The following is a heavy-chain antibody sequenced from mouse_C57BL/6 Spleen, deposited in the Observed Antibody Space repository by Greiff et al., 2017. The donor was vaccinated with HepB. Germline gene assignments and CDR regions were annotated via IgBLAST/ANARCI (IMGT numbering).Heavy chain of an antibody. CDR1: GYAFSSSW. CDR3: AFITTVDYYAMDY. D-gene: IGHD1-1*01. J-gene: IGHJ4*01. V-gene: IGHV1-82*01. Sequence: VQLQQSGPELVKPGASVKISCKASGYAFSSSWMNWVKQRPGKGLDWIGRIYPGDGDTNYNGKFKGKATLTADKSSSTAYMQLSSLTSEDSAVYFCAFITTVDYYAMDYWGQGTSVTVSS. CDR2: IYPGDGDT.